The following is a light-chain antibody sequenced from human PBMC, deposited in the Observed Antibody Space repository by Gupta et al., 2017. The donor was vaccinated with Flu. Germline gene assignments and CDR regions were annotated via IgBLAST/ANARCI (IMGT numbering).Light chain of an antibody. Sequence: EIVLTQSPGTLPLSPGEGATLSCRASQSLSSRSLAWYQQKPDQAPRLLMYGASSRATGVPDRFSGSGSGTDFTLTISRLEPEDFAVYYCQQYRSFGQGTKLEIK. CDR1: QSLSSRS. V-gene: IGKV3-20*01. J-gene: IGKJ2*03. CDR2: GAS. CDR3: QQYRS.